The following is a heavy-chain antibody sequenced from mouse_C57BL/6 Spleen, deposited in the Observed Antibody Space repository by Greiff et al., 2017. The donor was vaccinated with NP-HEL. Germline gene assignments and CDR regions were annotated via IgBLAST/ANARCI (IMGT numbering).Heavy chain of an antibody. CDR2: IYPGSGNT. CDR1: GYGFTSYY. V-gene: IGHV1-66*01. J-gene: IGHJ4*01. Sequence: QVQLKQSGPELVKPGASVKISCKASGYGFTSYYIHWVKQRPGQGLEWIGWIYPGSGNTKYNEKFKGKATLTADTSSSTAYMQLSSLTSEDSAVYYCARRVLYYYAMDYWGQGTSVTVSS. CDR3: ARRVLYYYAMDY. D-gene: IGHD1-1*02.